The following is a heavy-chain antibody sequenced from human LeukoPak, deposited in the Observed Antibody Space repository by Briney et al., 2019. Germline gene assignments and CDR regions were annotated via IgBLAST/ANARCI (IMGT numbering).Heavy chain of an antibody. J-gene: IGHJ6*02. Sequence: PGGSLRLSCAASGFTFSSYGMHWVRQAPGKGLEWVAVISYDGSNKYYADSVKVRFTISRDNSKNTLYLQMNSLRAEDTAVYYCAKDRHCSSTSCRYYYYYGMDVWGQGTTVTVSS. CDR3: AKDRHCSSTSCRYYYYYGMDV. CDR2: ISYDGSNK. D-gene: IGHD2-2*01. CDR1: GFTFSSYG. V-gene: IGHV3-30*18.